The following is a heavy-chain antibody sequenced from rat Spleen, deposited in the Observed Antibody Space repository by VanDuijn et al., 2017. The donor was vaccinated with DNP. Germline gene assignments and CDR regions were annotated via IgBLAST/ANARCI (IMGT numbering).Heavy chain of an antibody. CDR3: ARHYGGYSYYWYFDF. CDR2: ISYDGSST. Sequence: EVQLVESGGGLVQPGRSLKLSCAASGFTFSDYNMAWVRQAPKKGLEWVATISYDGSSTYYRDSVKGRFTISRDNAKSTLYLQMDSLRSEDTATYCWARHYGGYSYYWYFDFWGPGTMVTVSS. J-gene: IGHJ1*01. V-gene: IGHV5-7*01. CDR1: GFTFSDYN. D-gene: IGHD1-11*01.